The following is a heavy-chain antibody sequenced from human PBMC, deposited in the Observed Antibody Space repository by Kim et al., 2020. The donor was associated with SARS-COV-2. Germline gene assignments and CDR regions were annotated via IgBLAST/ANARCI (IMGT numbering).Heavy chain of an antibody. CDR3: ARGGRDGYKPRSLFDY. Sequence: GGSLRLSCAASGFTFSDYYMSWIRQAPGKGLEWVSYISSSGSTIYYADSVKGRFTISRDNAKNSPYLQMNSLRAEDTAVYYCARGGRDGYKPRSLFDYWGQGTLVTVSS. CDR2: ISSSGSTI. D-gene: IGHD5-12*01. CDR1: GFTFSDYY. J-gene: IGHJ4*02. V-gene: IGHV3-11*01.